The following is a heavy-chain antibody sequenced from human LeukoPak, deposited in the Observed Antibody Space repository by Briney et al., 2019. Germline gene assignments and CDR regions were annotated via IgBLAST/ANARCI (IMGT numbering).Heavy chain of an antibody. J-gene: IGHJ4*02. CDR1: GFTFSSYT. Sequence: PGGSLRLSCAASGFTFSSYTMNWVRQAPGKGLEWVSSISSSSYIYYADSVKGRFTISRDNAKNSLYLQMNSLRAEDTAVYYCATLAAAGTNYWGQGTLVTVSS. CDR3: ATLAAAGTNY. D-gene: IGHD6-13*01. CDR2: ISSSSYI. V-gene: IGHV3-21*01.